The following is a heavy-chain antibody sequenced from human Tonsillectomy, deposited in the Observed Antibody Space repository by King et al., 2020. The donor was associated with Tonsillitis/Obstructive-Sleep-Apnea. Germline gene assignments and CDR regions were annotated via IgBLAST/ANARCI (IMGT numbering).Heavy chain of an antibody. Sequence: VQLVESGGGLVQPGGSLRLSCAASGFTFSNNVMNWVRQAPGKGLDWVSYISSSGSTIYYADSVKGRFTISRDNAKNSLYLQMNSLRAEDTAVYYCARPQTNWISKRRMGYGMDVWGQGTTVTVP. CDR2: ISSSGSTI. D-gene: IGHD1-20*01. V-gene: IGHV3-48*03. CDR3: ARPQTNWISKRRMGYGMDV. CDR1: GFTFSNNV. J-gene: IGHJ6*02.